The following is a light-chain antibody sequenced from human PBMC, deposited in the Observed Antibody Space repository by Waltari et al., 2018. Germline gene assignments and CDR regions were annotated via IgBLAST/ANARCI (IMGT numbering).Light chain of an antibody. CDR3: QQYDDWPYT. J-gene: IGKJ2*01. CDR2: GAS. V-gene: IGKV3D-15*01. Sequence: EIVMTLSPATLSLSPGEGAPLSCRTSQSVSNKLAWYQQKPGQAPRLLIYGASTRATGIPARFSGSGSGTEFTLTISSLQSEDFAIYVCQQYDDWPYTFGQGTKLDI. CDR1: QSVSNK.